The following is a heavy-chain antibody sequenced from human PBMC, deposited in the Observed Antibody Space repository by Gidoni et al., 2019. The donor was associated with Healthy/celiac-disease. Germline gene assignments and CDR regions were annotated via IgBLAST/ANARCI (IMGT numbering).Heavy chain of an antibody. D-gene: IGHD1-7*01. J-gene: IGHJ4*02. CDR3: ASAFRETGTRDFDY. V-gene: IGHV3-33*01. CDR1: GFTFSSYG. Sequence: QVQLVESGGGVVQPGRPLRLSCAASGFTFSSYGMHWVRQAPGKGLEWVAVIWYDGSNKYYADSVKGRFTISRDNSKNTLYLQMNSLRAEDTAVYYCASAFRETGTRDFDYWGQGTLVTVSS. CDR2: IWYDGSNK.